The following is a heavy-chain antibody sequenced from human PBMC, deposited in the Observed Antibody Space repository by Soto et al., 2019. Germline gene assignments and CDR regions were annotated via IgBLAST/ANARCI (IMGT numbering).Heavy chain of an antibody. J-gene: IGHJ4*02. CDR3: XRVEGLIAAAGTATFDY. CDR2: IKQDGSEK. V-gene: IGHV3-7*01. D-gene: IGHD6-13*01. CDR1: GFTFSSYW. Sequence: GGSLRLSCAASGFTFSSYWMSWVRQAPGKGLEWVANIKQDGSEKYYVDSVKGRFTISRDNAKNSLYLQMNSLRAEDTAVYYCXRVEGLIAAAGTATFDYWGQGTLVTVSS.